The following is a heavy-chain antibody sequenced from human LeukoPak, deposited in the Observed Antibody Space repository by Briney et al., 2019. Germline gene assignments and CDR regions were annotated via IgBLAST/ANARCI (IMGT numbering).Heavy chain of an antibody. D-gene: IGHD1-1*01. CDR3: VRDKAKEGPTSVDYFRH. J-gene: IGHJ1*01. CDR1: GFTFSNYA. CDR2: ISYDGTKT. V-gene: IGHV3-30*01. Sequence: GRSLRLSCASSGFTFSNYAMHWVRQTPGKGLEWVATISYDGTKTYYADSVNGRFTISRDNSENTLYLQMNSLRVEDTAMHYCVRDKAKEGPTSVDYFRHWGQGTLVTVSS.